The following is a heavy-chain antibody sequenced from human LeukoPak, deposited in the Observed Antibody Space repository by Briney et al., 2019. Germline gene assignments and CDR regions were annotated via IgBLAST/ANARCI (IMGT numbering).Heavy chain of an antibody. J-gene: IGHJ6*02. CDR3: ARDFYYYGMDV. CDR2: FYYSGST. Sequence: SETLSLTCNVSGGSISSSSYFWGWIRQPPGKGLELIGTFYYSGSTYYNPSLKSRVTISVDTSKNQFSLNLSSVTAADTAVYYCARDFYYYGMDVWGQGTTVTVSS. CDR1: GGSISSSSYF. V-gene: IGHV4-39*02.